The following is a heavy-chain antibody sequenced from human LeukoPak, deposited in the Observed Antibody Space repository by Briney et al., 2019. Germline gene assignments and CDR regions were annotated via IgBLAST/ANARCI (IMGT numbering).Heavy chain of an antibody. CDR1: GFTFSSYA. J-gene: IGHJ4*02. CDR3: ARDQAKLRYYFDY. D-gene: IGHD4-17*01. V-gene: IGHV3-30-3*01. Sequence: GRSLRLSCAASGFTFSSYAMHWVRQAPGKGLEWVAVISYDGSNKYYADSVKGRFTISRGNSKNTLYLQMNSLRAEDTAVYYCARDQAKLRYYFDYWGQGTLVTVSS. CDR2: ISYDGSNK.